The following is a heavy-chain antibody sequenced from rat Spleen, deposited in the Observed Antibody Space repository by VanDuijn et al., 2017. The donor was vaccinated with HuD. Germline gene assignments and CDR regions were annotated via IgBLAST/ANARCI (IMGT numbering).Heavy chain of an antibody. Sequence: EVQLVESGGGLVQPGRSMKLSCAASGFTFSDYYMAWVRQAPTKGLEWVASISSSGGSTYYRDSVKGRFTVSRDNAKSTLYLQMDSLRSEDTATYYCTRGYVMDAWGQGASVTVSS. CDR2: ISSSGGST. CDR1: GFTFSDYY. V-gene: IGHV5-25*01. J-gene: IGHJ4*01. CDR3: TRGYVMDA.